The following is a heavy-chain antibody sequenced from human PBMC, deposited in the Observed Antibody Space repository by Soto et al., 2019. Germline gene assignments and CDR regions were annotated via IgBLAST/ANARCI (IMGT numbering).Heavy chain of an antibody. V-gene: IGHV1-69*05. D-gene: IGHD6-19*01. Sequence: SSVKVSCKASGGTFSSYAISWVGQAPGQGLEWVGGIIPISGAKNYAQKFQGRVTMTRDASISKAYMELSRLRSDDTAVYYCALPIAVAGTGRYYFDYWGQ. CDR2: IIPISGAK. CDR3: ALPIAVAGTGRYYFDY. CDR1: GGTFSSYA. J-gene: IGHJ4*01.